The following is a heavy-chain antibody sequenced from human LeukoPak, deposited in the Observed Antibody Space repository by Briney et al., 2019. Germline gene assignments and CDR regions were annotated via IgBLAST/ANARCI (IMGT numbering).Heavy chain of an antibody. CDR3: ARGDILTGYYQSGDTYFDY. J-gene: IGHJ4*02. D-gene: IGHD3-9*01. CDR2: ISAYNGNT. CDR1: GYTFTSYG. Sequence: ASVKVSCKASGYTFTSYGISWVRQAPGQGLEWMGWISAYNGNTNYAQKLQGRVTMTTDTSTSTACMELRSLRSDDTAVYYCARGDILTGYYQSGDTYFDYWGQGTLVTVSS. V-gene: IGHV1-18*01.